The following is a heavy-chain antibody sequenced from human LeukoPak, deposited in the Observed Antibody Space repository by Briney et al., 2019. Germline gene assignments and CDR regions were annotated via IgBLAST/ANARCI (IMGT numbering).Heavy chain of an antibody. J-gene: IGHJ6*02. CDR2: IVVGSGNT. CDR1: GFTFTSSA. CDR3: AAHPHLYYYGMDV. V-gene: IGHV1-58*02. Sequence: SVKFSCKASGFTFTSSAMQCVRQARGQRLEWIGWIVVGSGNTNYAQKFQERVTITRDMSTSTAYMELSSLRSEDTAVYYCAAHPHLYYYGMDVWGQGTTVTVSS.